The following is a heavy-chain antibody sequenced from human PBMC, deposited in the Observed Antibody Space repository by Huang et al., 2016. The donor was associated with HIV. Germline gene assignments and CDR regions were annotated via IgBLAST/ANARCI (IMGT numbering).Heavy chain of an antibody. D-gene: IGHD2-21*02. CDR3: AKVPTVVTFH. CDR2: SSGSGDKT. V-gene: IGHV3-23*01. Sequence: DVQLLESGGDFVQPGGSLGLSCAASRFTFRTYAMSGVRQGPGKGLEWVSASSGSGDKTYYADAVKGRFTISRDNSKNTLFLQMNSLRAEDTAVYYCAKVPTVVTFHWGQGTLVTVSS. J-gene: IGHJ4*02. CDR1: RFTFRTYA.